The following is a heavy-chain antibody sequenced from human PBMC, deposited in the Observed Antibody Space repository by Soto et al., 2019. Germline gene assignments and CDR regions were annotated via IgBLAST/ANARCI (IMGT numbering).Heavy chain of an antibody. D-gene: IGHD3-10*01. J-gene: IGHJ6*02. Sequence: SETLSLTCTVSGGSISSYYWSWIRQPPGKGLEWIGYIYYSGSTNYNPSLKSRVTISVDTSKNQFSLKLSSVTAADTAVYYCARGGWFGEFGNNYYGMDVWGQGTTVT. V-gene: IGHV4-59*01. CDR1: GGSISSYY. CDR2: IYYSGST. CDR3: ARGGWFGEFGNNYYGMDV.